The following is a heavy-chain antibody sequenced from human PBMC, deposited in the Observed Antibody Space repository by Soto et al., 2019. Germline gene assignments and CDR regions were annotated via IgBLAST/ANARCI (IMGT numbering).Heavy chain of an antibody. J-gene: IGHJ4*02. D-gene: IGHD3-9*01. Sequence: QVQLQESGPGLVKPSQTLSLTCTVSGGSISSGGYYWSWIRQHPGKGLEWIGYIYYSGSTYYNPSLQSRVTISVDTSKNQFSLKLSSVTAADTAVYYCARWANYDILTGYYYFDYWGQGTLVTVSS. CDR1: GGSISSGGYY. CDR3: ARWANYDILTGYYYFDY. V-gene: IGHV4-31*03. CDR2: IYYSGST.